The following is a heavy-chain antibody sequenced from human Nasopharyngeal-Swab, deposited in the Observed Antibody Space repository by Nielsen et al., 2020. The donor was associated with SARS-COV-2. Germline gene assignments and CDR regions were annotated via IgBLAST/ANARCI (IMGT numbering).Heavy chain of an antibody. Sequence: SVKVSCKVSGYTLTELSMHWVRQVPGKGLEWMGGFEPAHVETFYAQRFQGRVTMTEDTSTDTAYMELSSLRSDDTAVYYCAICHPGLTGYSSGWFDYWGQGTLVTVSS. V-gene: IGHV1-24*01. J-gene: IGHJ5*01. CDR3: AICHPGLTGYSSGWFDY. CDR2: FEPAHVET. CDR1: GYTLTELS. D-gene: IGHD6-19*01.